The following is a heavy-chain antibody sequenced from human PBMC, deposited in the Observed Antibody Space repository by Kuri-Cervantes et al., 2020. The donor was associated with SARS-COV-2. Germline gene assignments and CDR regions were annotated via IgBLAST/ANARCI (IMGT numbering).Heavy chain of an antibody. Sequence: ASVKVSCKVCGYTLTELSMHWVRQAPGKGLEWMGGFDPEDGETIYAQKFQGRVTMTEDTSTDTAYMELSSLRSEDTAVYYCATRPRFLEWLLSYYFDYWGQGTLVTISS. V-gene: IGHV1-24*01. D-gene: IGHD3-3*01. CDR1: GYTLTELS. J-gene: IGHJ4*02. CDR3: ATRPRFLEWLLSYYFDY. CDR2: FDPEDGET.